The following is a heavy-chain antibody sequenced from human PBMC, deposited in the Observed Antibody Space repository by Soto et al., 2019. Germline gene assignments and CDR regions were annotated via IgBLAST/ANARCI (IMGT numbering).Heavy chain of an antibody. CDR1: GGTFSSYA. CDR2: IIPIFGTA. CDR3: ARTIAAAGTGYNWFDP. V-gene: IGHV1-69*13. J-gene: IGHJ5*02. Sequence: ASVKVSCKASGGTFSSYAISWVRQAPGQGLEWMGGIIPIFGTANYAQKFQGRVTITADESTSTAYMELSSLRSEDTAVYCCARTIAAAGTGYNWFDPWGQGTLVTVSS. D-gene: IGHD6-13*01.